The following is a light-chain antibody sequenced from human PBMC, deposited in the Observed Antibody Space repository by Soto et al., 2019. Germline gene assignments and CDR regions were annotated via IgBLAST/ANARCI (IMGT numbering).Light chain of an antibody. J-gene: IGKJ2*01. CDR1: QSVLYRANNKNF. CDR2: WAS. CDR3: QQYFSTPYT. V-gene: IGKV4-1*01. Sequence: DIVMTQSPDALAVSLGESATINCKSSQSVLYRANNKNFLAWYQLKPGQPPKLLIYWASTRESGVPDRFSGGGSGTDFTLTISSLQAEDVAVYYCQQYFSTPYTFGQGTKLQIK.